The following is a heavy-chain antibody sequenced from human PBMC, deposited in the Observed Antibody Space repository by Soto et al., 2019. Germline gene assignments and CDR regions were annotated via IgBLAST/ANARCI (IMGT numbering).Heavy chain of an antibody. D-gene: IGHD7-27*01. CDR2: ISYDGTNK. J-gene: IGHJ4*02. CDR3: ARDPKTSGGQHWAFNYFDS. Sequence: VHLVESGGGVVQPGRSLRLSCAASGFSFSISPMHWVRQAPGKGPEWVALISYDGTNKFYADSVKGRFTISRDNSKSTLYLQVDSLRPEDAAVYYCARDPKTSGGQHWAFNYFDSWGQGTLVTVSS. V-gene: IGHV3-30-3*01. CDR1: GFSFSISP.